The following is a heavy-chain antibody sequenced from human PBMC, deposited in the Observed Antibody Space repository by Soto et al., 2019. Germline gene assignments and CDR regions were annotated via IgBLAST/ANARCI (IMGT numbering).Heavy chain of an antibody. D-gene: IGHD1-1*01. CDR3: AGVRITVTTEGWFDP. CDR2: IIPMFGPA. V-gene: IGHV1-69*01. CDR1: GGTFSTDA. Sequence: QVQLVQSRAEVREPGSSVKVSCKASGGTFSTDAISWVRQAPGQGLEWMGGIIPMFGPANYAREFQGRVTITADESTSTTYLELSSLRSEDTSVYSCAGVRITVTTEGWFDPWGQGTLVTVSS. J-gene: IGHJ5*02.